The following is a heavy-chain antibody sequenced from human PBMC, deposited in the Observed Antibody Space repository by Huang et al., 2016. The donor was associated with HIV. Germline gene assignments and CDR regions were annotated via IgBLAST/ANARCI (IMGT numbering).Heavy chain of an antibody. CDR3: AKFLGIGAFDI. J-gene: IGHJ3*02. CDR1: GFTLRSHG. CDR2: ITSRST. Sequence: EVQLVESGGGPVKPGGSLRLSCAASGFTLRSHGMIWVRQAPGKGLEWVSSITSRSTYYADSLRGRFTISSDNAKNLLYLQMNSLRAEDTAVYYCAKFLGIGAFDIWGQGTMVTVSS. V-gene: IGHV3-21*01. D-gene: IGHD3-16*01.